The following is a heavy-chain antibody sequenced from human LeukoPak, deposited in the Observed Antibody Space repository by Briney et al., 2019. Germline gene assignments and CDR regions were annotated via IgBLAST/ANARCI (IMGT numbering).Heavy chain of an antibody. CDR2: IYTSGST. Sequence: PSETLSLTCTVSGGSISCYYWSWIRQPAGKGLEWIGRIYTSGSTNYNPSLKSRVTMSVDTSKNQFSLKLSSVTAADTAVYYCARAFPSIASLYYFDYWGQGTLVTVSS. V-gene: IGHV4-4*07. J-gene: IGHJ4*02. CDR3: ARAFPSIASLYYFDY. CDR1: GGSISCYY. D-gene: IGHD2-2*01.